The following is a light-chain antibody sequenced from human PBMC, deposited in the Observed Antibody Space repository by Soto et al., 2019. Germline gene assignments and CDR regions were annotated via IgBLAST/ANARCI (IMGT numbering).Light chain of an antibody. CDR2: AAS. CDR1: QIISSY. Sequence: DIQMPQSPSSLSASVGDRVTITCRASQIISSYLNWYQQKPGKAPKLLIYAASSLQSGVPSRFSGSGSGTDFTLTISSLQPEDFATYYCQQSYSTPFTFGPGTKVDIK. V-gene: IGKV1-39*01. CDR3: QQSYSTPFT. J-gene: IGKJ3*01.